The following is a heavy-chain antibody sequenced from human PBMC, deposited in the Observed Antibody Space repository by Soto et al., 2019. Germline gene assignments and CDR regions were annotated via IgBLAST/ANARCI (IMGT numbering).Heavy chain of an antibody. CDR3: ASTDSFLYGMDV. CDR1: GFTFDDYG. V-gene: IGHV3-20*04. CDR2: INWNGGST. Sequence: GGSLRLSCAASGFTFDDYGMSWVRQAPGKGLEWVSGINWNGGSTGYADSVKGRFTISRDNAKNSLYLQMNSLRAEDTALYYCASTDSFLYGMDVWGQGTTVTVSS. D-gene: IGHD2-15*01. J-gene: IGHJ6*02.